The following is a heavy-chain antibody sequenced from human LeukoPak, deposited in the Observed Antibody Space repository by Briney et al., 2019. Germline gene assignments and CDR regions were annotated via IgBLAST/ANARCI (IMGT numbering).Heavy chain of an antibody. CDR1: GFTFSTHA. CDR3: ARALYVLTGSAFDY. Sequence: GGSLRLSCAASGFTFSTHAMHWVRQAPGKGLEWVAVISSDGSRKYYADSVKGRFTISRDDSKSTLYLQMNSLRAEDTAVYYCARALYVLTGSAFDYWGQGTLVTVSS. J-gene: IGHJ4*02. D-gene: IGHD3-9*01. CDR2: ISSDGSRK. V-gene: IGHV3-30*04.